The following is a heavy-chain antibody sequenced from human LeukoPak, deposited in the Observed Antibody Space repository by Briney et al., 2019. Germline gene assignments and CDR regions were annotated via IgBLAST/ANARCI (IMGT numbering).Heavy chain of an antibody. V-gene: IGHV3-43*02. CDR3: AKNSQLRYFDWLSRGLDY. CDR2: ISGDGGRT. J-gene: IGHJ4*02. D-gene: IGHD3-9*01. CDR1: GFTFDDYA. Sequence: GGSLRLSCAASGFTFDDYAMHWVRQAPAKGLEWVSLISGDGGRTYYADSVKGRFSISRDNSKKSLYLQMNSLRTADTALYYCAKNSQLRYFDWLSRGLDYWGQGTLVTVSS.